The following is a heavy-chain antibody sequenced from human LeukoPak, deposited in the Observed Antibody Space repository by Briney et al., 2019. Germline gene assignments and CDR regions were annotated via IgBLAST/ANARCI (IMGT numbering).Heavy chain of an antibody. Sequence: GGSLRLSCAASGFTFSSYAMSWVRQAPGKGLEWVSAISGSGGGTYYADSVKGRFTISRDNSKNTLYLQMNSLRAEDTAVYYCAKTPVAQGYYFDYWGQGTLVTVSS. CDR2: ISGSGGGT. CDR3: AKTPVAQGYYFDY. D-gene: IGHD6-19*01. CDR1: GFTFSSYA. V-gene: IGHV3-23*01. J-gene: IGHJ4*02.